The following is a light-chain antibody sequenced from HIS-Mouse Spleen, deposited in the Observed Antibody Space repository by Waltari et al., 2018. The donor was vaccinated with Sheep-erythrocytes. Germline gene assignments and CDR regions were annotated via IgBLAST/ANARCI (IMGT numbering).Light chain of an antibody. CDR3: QAWDSSTAVV. CDR2: QDS. CDR1: ALPKKS. Sequence: SYELTQPPSVSVSPGPTARITCSGAALPKKSAYWYQQKSGQAPVLVIYQDSKRPSGIPERFSGSNSGNTATLTISGTQAMDEADYYCQAWDSSTAVVFGGGTKLTVL. V-gene: IGLV3-1*01. J-gene: IGLJ2*01.